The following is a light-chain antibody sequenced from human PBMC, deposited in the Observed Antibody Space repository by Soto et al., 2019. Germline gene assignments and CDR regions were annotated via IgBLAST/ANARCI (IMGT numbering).Light chain of an antibody. CDR3: QHFGGTTFT. V-gene: IGKV3-20*01. J-gene: IGKJ5*01. Sequence: EILMTQSPATLSVSPGEGATLSCRASQSVSSSYIAWYQQRPGQTPSLLIYGASTRATGIPDRFSGSGSGTHFTLTISRLEPGDFAVYYCQHFGGTTFTFGQGTRLEIK. CDR2: GAS. CDR1: QSVSSSY.